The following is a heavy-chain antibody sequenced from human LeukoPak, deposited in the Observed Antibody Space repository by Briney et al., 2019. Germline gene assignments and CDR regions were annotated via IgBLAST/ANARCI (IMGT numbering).Heavy chain of an antibody. CDR3: ARQGSDYGDYHGH. CDR2: ISWNSGSI. J-gene: IGHJ4*02. V-gene: IGHV3-9*01. D-gene: IGHD4-17*01. Sequence: GRSLRLSCAASGFTFDDYAMHWVRQAPGKGLEWVSGISWNSGSIGYADSVKGRFTISRDNAKNSLYLQMNSLRAEDTAVYYCARQGSDYGDYHGHWGQGTLVTVSS. CDR1: GFTFDDYA.